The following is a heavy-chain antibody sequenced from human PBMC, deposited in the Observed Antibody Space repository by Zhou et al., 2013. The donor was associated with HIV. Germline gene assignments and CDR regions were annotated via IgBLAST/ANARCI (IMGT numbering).Heavy chain of an antibody. CDR3: ASAYGD. J-gene: IGHJ4*02. CDR2: IIPIVGIP. V-gene: IGHV1-69*04. Sequence: QVQLVQSGAEVRKPGSSVKVSCKASGGRFNNYAISWVRQAPGQGLEWMGRIIPIVGIPNYEQKFQGRVTITADKSTSTAYMELSSLRSEDTAVYYCASAYGDWGQGTLVTVSS. CDR1: GGRFNNYA. D-gene: IGHD4-17*01.